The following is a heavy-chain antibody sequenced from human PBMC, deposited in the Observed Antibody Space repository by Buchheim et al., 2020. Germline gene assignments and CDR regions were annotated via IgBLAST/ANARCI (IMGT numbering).Heavy chain of an antibody. J-gene: IGHJ5*02. V-gene: IGHV4-61*02. CDR2: IYTSGST. CDR3: AREEGIVVVPAAMLWAYWFDP. Sequence: QVQLQESGPGLVKPSQTLSLTCTVSGGSISSGSYYWSWIRQPAGKGLEWIGRIYTSGSTNYNPSLKSRVTISVDTSKNKFSLKLSSVTAADTAVYYCAREEGIVVVPAAMLWAYWFDPWGQGTL. D-gene: IGHD2-2*01. CDR1: GGSISSGSYY.